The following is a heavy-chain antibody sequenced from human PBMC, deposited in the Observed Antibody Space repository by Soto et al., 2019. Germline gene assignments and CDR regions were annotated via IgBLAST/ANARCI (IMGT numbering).Heavy chain of an antibody. CDR1: GGTFSSYA. D-gene: IGHD2-15*01. CDR3: ARDRATVVVAATHWFDP. CDR2: IIPIFGTA. Sequence: GASVKLSCKDSGGTFSSYAISWVRQAPGQGLEWMGGIIPIFGTANYAQKFQGRVTITADESTSTAYMELSSLRSEDTAVYYCARDRATVVVAATHWFDPWGQGTLVTV. V-gene: IGHV1-69*13. J-gene: IGHJ5*02.